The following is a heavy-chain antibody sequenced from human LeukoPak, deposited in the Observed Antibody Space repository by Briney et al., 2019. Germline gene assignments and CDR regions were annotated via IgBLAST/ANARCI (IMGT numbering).Heavy chain of an antibody. CDR1: GGSISSGGYY. J-gene: IGHJ4*02. V-gene: IGHV4-30-2*01. Sequence: SETLSLTCTVSGGSISSGGYYWSWIRQAPGKGLEWIGYIYHSGSTYYNPSLKSRVTISVDRSKNQFSLKLSSVTAADTAVYYCARNKYCSGGSCYYFDYWGQGTLVTVSS. D-gene: IGHD2-15*01. CDR3: ARNKYCSGGSCYYFDY. CDR2: IYHSGST.